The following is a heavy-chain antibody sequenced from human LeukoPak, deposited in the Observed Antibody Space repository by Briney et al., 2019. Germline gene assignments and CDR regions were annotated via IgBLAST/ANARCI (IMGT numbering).Heavy chain of an antibody. CDR1: GGSISSYY. V-gene: IGHV4-59*01. CDR3: ASVAVAGTGPLYFQH. CDR2: IYYSGST. J-gene: IGHJ1*01. D-gene: IGHD6-19*01. Sequence: PPETLSLTCSETGGSISSYYWSWIRLPQGKGLEWIGYIYYSGSTNYNPSLKSRVTISVDTSKNQFSLKLSSVTAADTAVYYCASVAVAGTGPLYFQHWGQGTLVTVSS.